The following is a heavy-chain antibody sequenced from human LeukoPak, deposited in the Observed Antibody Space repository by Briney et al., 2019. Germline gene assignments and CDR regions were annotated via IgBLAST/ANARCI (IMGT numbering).Heavy chain of an antibody. CDR2: FDPEDGET. J-gene: IGHJ4*02. Sequence: GASVKVSCKVSGYTLTELSMHWVRQAPGKGLEWMGGFDPEDGETIYAQKFQGRVTVTEDTSTDTAYMELSSLRSEDAAVYYCARGGTRLSIVVVITDENDYWGQGTLVTVSS. D-gene: IGHD3-22*01. CDR3: ARGGTRLSIVVVITDENDY. V-gene: IGHV1-24*01. CDR1: GYTLTELS.